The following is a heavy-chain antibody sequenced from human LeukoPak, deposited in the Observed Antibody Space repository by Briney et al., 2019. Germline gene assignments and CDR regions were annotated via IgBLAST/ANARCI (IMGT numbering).Heavy chain of an antibody. Sequence: SETQSLTCTVSGGSISSGSYYWSWIRQPAGKGLEWIGRIYTSGSTNYNPSLKSRVTISVDTSKNQFSLKLSSVTAADTAVYYCASLQSNSYYYYYMDVWGKGTTVTVSS. D-gene: IGHD4-11*01. V-gene: IGHV4-61*02. CDR2: IYTSGST. J-gene: IGHJ6*03. CDR3: ASLQSNSYYYYYMDV. CDR1: GGSISSGSYY.